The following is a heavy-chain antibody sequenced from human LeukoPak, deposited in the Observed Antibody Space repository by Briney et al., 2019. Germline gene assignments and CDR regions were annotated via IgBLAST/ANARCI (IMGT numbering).Heavy chain of an antibody. V-gene: IGHV4-30-4*01. CDR3: AKGELGSSWSMTPKYYYYYGMDV. CDR2: IYYTGST. D-gene: IGHD6-13*01. Sequence: SQTLSLTCTVSGGSISSDDYYWSWTRQPPGRDLEWIGYIYYTGSTYYNPSLKSRVTISIDTANNKFSLKLSSVTAADTAVYYCAKGELGSSWSMTPKYYYYYGMDVWGQGTTVTVSS. J-gene: IGHJ6*02. CDR1: GGSISSDDYY.